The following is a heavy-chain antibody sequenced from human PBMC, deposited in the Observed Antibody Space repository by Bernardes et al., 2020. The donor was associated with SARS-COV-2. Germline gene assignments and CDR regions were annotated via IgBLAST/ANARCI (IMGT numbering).Heavy chain of an antibody. D-gene: IGHD2-21*01. CDR2: ISPKSGAT. CDR1: GYTFSDYY. CDR3: ARTFYYDRGGDSLFDF. V-gene: IGHV1-2*02. Sequence: SVKVSCTASGYTFSDYYIHWLRQAPGQGLEWMGWISPKSGATNHAQKFQGRLTMTRDTSISTDYMELSRLRSDDTAVYYCARTFYYDRGGDSLFDFWGQGTPVTVSS. J-gene: IGHJ4*02.